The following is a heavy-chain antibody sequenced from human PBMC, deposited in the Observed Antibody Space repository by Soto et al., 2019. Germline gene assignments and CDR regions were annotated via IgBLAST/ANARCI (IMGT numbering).Heavy chain of an antibody. D-gene: IGHD6-19*01. CDR2: ISYDGSNK. Sequence: PGGSLRLSCAATGFTFSSYAMHWVRQAPGKGLEWVAVISYDGSNKYYADSVKGRFTISRDNSKNTLYLQMNSLRAEDTAVYYCARGVIGSSGWQTYDYWGQGTLVTVSS. V-gene: IGHV3-30-3*01. CDR3: ARGVIGSSGWQTYDY. J-gene: IGHJ4*02. CDR1: GFTFSSYA.